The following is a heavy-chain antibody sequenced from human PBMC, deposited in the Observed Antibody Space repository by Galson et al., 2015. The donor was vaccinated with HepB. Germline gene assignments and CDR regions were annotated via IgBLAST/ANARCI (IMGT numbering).Heavy chain of an antibody. CDR1: GCSVSSDSAA. CDR2: TDHRTRCYY. J-gene: IGHJ4*02. V-gene: IGHV6-1*01. Sequence: CAISGCSVSSDSAAWNWIRQSPSRGLEWLGRTDHRTRCYYDYAVSVQSRIIINSDTSKNQFSLQLKSVTPEDTAVYYCARDGYLGLLYYFDYWSQGTLVTVSS. D-gene: IGHD2/OR15-2a*01. CDR3: ARDGYLGLLYYFDY.